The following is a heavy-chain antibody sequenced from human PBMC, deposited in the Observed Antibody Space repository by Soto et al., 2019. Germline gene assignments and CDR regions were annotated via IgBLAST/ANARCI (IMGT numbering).Heavy chain of an antibody. CDR2: IDYSGTT. CDR1: GGSIGTYY. V-gene: IGHV4-59*01. D-gene: IGHD6-19*01. Sequence: SETLSLTCTVSGGSIGTYYWSWIRQPPGKGLEWIGYIDYSGTTKYNPPLMSRVTMSLDTSKNQFALKLTSVTAADTAVDYCARGRRSSGRHDAFDIWGQGTMVTVSS. J-gene: IGHJ3*02. CDR3: ARGRRSSGRHDAFDI.